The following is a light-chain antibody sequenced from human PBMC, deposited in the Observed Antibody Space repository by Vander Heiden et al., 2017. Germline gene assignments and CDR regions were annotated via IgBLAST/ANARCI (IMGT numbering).Light chain of an antibody. V-gene: IGKV1-5*01. CDR1: QSSSRW. CDR2: EFS. J-gene: IGKJ2*01. CDR3: QQYNSYSGYT. Sequence: DIQLTPSPSTLSVSVGDKVTIPCRARQSSSRWLSGYQQKPGKAPKLLSYEFSSLGSGVPSRFSGSGSGTEFTLTISSLQPDDFASYYCQQYNSYSGYTFGQGTKLEIK.